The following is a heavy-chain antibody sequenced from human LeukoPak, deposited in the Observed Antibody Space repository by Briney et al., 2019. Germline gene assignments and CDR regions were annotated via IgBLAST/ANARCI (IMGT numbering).Heavy chain of an antibody. J-gene: IGHJ4*02. Sequence: SVKVSCKASGGTFISYAISWVRQAPGQGLEWMGRIIPILGIANYAQKFQGRVTITADKSTSTAYMELSGLRSEDTAVYYCAITAGSQLGVDYWGQGTLVTVSS. CDR3: AITAGSQLGVDY. D-gene: IGHD6-6*01. CDR2: IIPILGIA. V-gene: IGHV1-69*04. CDR1: GGTFISYA.